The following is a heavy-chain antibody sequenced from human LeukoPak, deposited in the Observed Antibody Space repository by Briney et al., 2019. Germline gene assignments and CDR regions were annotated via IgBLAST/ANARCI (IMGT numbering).Heavy chain of an antibody. J-gene: IGHJ6*03. D-gene: IGHD3-10*01. Sequence: GGSLRLSCAASGFTFSSYGMHWVRQAPGKGLEWVSGINWNGGSTGYADSVKGRFTISRDNAKNSLYLQMNSLRAEDTALYYCARVYGSGSYYKGYYMDVWGKGTTVTVSS. CDR1: GFTFSSYG. V-gene: IGHV3-20*04. CDR2: INWNGGST. CDR3: ARVYGSGSYYKGYYMDV.